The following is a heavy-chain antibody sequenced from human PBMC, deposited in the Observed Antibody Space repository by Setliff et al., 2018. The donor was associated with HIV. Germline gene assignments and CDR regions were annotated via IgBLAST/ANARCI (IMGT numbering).Heavy chain of an antibody. Sequence: PGGSLRLSCAASGFTFRSYAMSWVRQAPGKGLEWVSFIYSDGRTHYADSVKGLFTVSRDNSKNMVHLQMNGLRPEDTAVYYCAKGVKWLDPWGQGTLVTVSS. CDR2: IYSDGRT. J-gene: IGHJ5*02. CDR1: GFTFRSYA. CDR3: AKGVKWLDP. D-gene: IGHD3-16*01. V-gene: IGHV3-53*01.